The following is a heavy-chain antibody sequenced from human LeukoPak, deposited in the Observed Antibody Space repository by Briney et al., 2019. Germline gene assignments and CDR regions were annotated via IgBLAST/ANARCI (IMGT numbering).Heavy chain of an antibody. CDR1: GFTFDDYA. Sequence: PGGSLGLSCAASGFTFDDYAMHWVRQAPGKGLEWVSGISWNSGSIGYADSVKGRFTISRGNAKNSLYLQMNSLRAEDTALYYCAKGYCSGGSCYGLDYWAREPWSPSPQ. D-gene: IGHD2-15*01. CDR3: AKGYCSGGSCYGLDY. V-gene: IGHV3-9*01. J-gene: IGHJ4*02. CDR2: ISWNSGSI.